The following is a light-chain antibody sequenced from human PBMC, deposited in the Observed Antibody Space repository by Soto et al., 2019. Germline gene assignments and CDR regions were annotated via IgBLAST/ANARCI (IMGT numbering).Light chain of an antibody. J-gene: IGKJ5*01. CDR3: LQHNSYPCS. CDR1: QVISNY. CDR2: AAT. Sequence: IQILPASSGLFATVGDRVTITWRASQVISNYLSWFQHKPGKVPKRLYYAATTLHGGVPSRFSGSGAGTVFTLTISSLQPEDVATYFCLQHNSYPCSFGQGTRLEIK. V-gene: IGKV1-17*03.